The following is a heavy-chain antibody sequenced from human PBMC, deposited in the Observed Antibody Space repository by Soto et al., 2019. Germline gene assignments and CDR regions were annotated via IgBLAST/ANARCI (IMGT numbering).Heavy chain of an antibody. J-gene: IGHJ6*02. D-gene: IGHD2-2*02. V-gene: IGHV1-69*13. Sequence: GASVKVSCKASGGTFSSCAISWVRQAPGQGLEWMGGIIPIFGTANYAQKFQGRVTITADESTSTAYMELSSLRSEDTAVYYCARGPRGGYCSSTSCYIYYYYYGMDVWGQGTTVTVSS. CDR1: GGTFSSCA. CDR3: ARGPRGGYCSSTSCYIYYYYYGMDV. CDR2: IIPIFGTA.